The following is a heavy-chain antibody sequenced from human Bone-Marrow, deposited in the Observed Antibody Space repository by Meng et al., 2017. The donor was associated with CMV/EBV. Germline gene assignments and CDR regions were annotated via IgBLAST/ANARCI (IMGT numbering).Heavy chain of an antibody. CDR2: INPNSGGT. CDR3: ARDYYYDSSGYYY. D-gene: IGHD3-22*01. Sequence: ASVKVSCKASGYTFTGYYMHWVRQAPGQGLEWMGWINPNSGGTNYAQKFQGRVTMTRDTSISTAYMELSRLRSDDTAVYYCARDYYYDSSGYYYWGQGTPVTVSS. J-gene: IGHJ4*02. V-gene: IGHV1-2*02. CDR1: GYTFTGYY.